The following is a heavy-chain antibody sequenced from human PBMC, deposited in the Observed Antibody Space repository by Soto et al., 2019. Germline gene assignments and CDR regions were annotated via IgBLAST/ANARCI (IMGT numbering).Heavy chain of an antibody. CDR1: GFTFSSYD. D-gene: IGHD3-9*01. V-gene: IGHV3-13*01. Sequence: PGGSLRLSCAASGFTFSSYDVHWVRQAPGKGLEWVSVITTTGDTYYAASVKGRFTISRENAENSLYLQMNSLRAEDTAVYYCAKDMGDILTGYYQTAAFDIWGQGTMVTVSS. CDR3: AKDMGDILTGYYQTAAFDI. CDR2: ITTTGDT. J-gene: IGHJ3*02.